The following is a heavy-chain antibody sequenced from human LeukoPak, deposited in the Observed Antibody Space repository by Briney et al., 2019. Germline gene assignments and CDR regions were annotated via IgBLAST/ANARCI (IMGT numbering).Heavy chain of an antibody. J-gene: IGHJ3*02. CDR1: GFTSGSYW. CDR3: ASYGDYDAFDI. D-gene: IGHD4-17*01. Sequence: GGSLRLSCAATGFTSGSYWMTWVRQAPGKGLEWLANIRQDGSQTYYGDSVKGRFTIPRDNAKNSLYLQMNSLRAEDTAVYYCASYGDYDAFDIWGQGTMVTVSS. V-gene: IGHV3-7*01. CDR2: IRQDGSQT.